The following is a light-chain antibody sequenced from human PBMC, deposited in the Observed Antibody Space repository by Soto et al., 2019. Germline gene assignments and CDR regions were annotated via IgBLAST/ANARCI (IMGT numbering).Light chain of an antibody. CDR2: AAS. Sequence: AIRMTQSPSSFSASTGARVTITCRASQGISSYLAWYQQKPGKAPKLLIYAASTLQSGVTSRFSGSGSGTDFALTIICFQSEDFATDFCQEYYYYPLTVGGGTKVEIK. V-gene: IGKV1-8*01. CDR3: QEYYYYPLT. J-gene: IGKJ4*01. CDR1: QGISSY.